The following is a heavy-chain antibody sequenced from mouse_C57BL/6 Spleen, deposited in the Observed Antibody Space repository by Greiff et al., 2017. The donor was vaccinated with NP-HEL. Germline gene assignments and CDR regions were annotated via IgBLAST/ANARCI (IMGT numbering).Heavy chain of an antibody. Sequence: EVMLVESEGGLVQPGSSMKLSCTASGFTFSDYYMAWVRHVPEKGLEWVANINYDGSSTYYLDSLKSRFIISRDNAKNILYLQMSSLKSEDTATYYCARDGAYYGSSYSYFDVWGTGTTVTVSS. CDR3: ARDGAYYGSSYSYFDV. V-gene: IGHV5-16*01. CDR2: INYDGSST. D-gene: IGHD1-1*01. CDR1: GFTFSDYY. J-gene: IGHJ1*03.